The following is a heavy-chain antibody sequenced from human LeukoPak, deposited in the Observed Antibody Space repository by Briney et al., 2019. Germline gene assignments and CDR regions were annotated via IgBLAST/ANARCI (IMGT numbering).Heavy chain of an antibody. CDR3: STSLYYYGSGSYY. CDR1: GFTFSSYW. V-gene: IGHV3-7*01. D-gene: IGHD3-10*01. CDR2: IKQDGSEK. Sequence: GGSLRLSCAASGFTFSSYWMSWVRQAPGKGLEWVANIKQDGSEKYYVDSVKGRFTISRDNAKNSLYLQMNSLRPEDTAVYYCSTSLYYYGSGSYYWGQGTLVTVSS. J-gene: IGHJ4*02.